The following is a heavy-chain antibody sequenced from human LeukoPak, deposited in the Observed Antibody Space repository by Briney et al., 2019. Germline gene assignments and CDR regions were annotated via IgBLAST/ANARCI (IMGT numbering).Heavy chain of an antibody. CDR1: GFTFSSYS. D-gene: IGHD5-12*01. J-gene: IGHJ6*03. CDR2: VSSSSSTI. V-gene: IGHV3-48*01. CDR3: AGETSGYDPWDYYYYYMDV. Sequence: GGSLRLSCAASGFTFSSYSMNWVRQAPGKGLEWVSYVSSSSSTIYYADSVKGRFTISRDNAKNSLYLQMNSLRAEDTAVYYCAGETSGYDPWDYYYYYMDVWGKGTTVTVSS.